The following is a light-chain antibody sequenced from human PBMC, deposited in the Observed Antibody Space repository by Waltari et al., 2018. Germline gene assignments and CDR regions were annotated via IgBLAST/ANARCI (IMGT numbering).Light chain of an antibody. Sequence: DIQMTQSPSTLSASAGDRVTITCRASQSISTWLAWYQQKPGKAPRLLIYKASDLENGVPSRFSGSGSGTEFTLSISSLQADDFATYVCQQYDSYPYTFGQGTKLEI. V-gene: IGKV1-5*03. J-gene: IGKJ2*01. CDR2: KAS. CDR1: QSISTW. CDR3: QQYDSYPYT.